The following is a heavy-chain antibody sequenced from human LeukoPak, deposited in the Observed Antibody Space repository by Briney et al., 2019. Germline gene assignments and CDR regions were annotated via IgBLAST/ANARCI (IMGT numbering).Heavy chain of an antibody. Sequence: SETLSITCTVSSGSISSSSYYWGWIRQPPGKGLEWIGSIYYSGSTYSNPSLQSRVTISVDTSKNQFSLKLSSVTAADTAVYYCAREDTPMITPFDYWGQGTLVTVSS. D-gene: IGHD5-18*01. CDR2: IYYSGST. CDR3: AREDTPMITPFDY. V-gene: IGHV4-39*07. J-gene: IGHJ4*02. CDR1: SGSISSSSYY.